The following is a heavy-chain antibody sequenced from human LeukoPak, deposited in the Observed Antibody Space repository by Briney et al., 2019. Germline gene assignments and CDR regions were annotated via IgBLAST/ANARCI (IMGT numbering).Heavy chain of an antibody. V-gene: IGHV3-21*01. CDR3: ARAEGILLWFGEAQRYGMDV. J-gene: IGHJ6*02. Sequence: MSGGSLRLSCAASGFTFSSYSMNWVRQAPGKGLEWVSSISSSSSYIYYADSVKGRFTISRDNAKNSLYLQMNSLRAEDTAVYYCARAEGILLWFGEAQRYGMDVWGQGTTVTVSS. D-gene: IGHD3-10*01. CDR2: ISSSSSYI. CDR1: GFTFSSYS.